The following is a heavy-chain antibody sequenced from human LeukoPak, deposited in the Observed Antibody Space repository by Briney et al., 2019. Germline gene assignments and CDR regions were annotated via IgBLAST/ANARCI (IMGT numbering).Heavy chain of an antibody. CDR3: ARHSEEMATIPDSSTGYFDY. J-gene: IGHJ4*02. V-gene: IGHV4-39*01. CDR1: GGSISSSSYY. Sequence: PSETLSLTCTVSGGSISSSSYYWGWIRQPPGKGLEWIGSIYYSGSTYYNPSLKSRVTISVDTSKNQFSLKLSSVTAADTAVYYCARHSEEMATIPDSSTGYFDYWGQGTLVTVSS. CDR2: IYYSGST. D-gene: IGHD5-24*01.